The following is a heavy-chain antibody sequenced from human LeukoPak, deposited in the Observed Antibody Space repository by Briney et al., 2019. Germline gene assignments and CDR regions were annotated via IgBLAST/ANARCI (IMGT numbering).Heavy chain of an antibody. J-gene: IGHJ4*02. D-gene: IGHD4-23*01. CDR1: GFTFSSYA. CDR2: ISGSGGST. CDR3: AKDKPPSALRWGWYFDY. Sequence: QPGGSLRLSCAASGFTFSSYAMSWVRQAPGKGLEWVSAISGSGGSTYYADSVKGRFTISRDNSKNTLYLQMNSLRAEDTAVYYCAKDKPPSALRWGWYFDYWGQGTLVTVSS. V-gene: IGHV3-23*01.